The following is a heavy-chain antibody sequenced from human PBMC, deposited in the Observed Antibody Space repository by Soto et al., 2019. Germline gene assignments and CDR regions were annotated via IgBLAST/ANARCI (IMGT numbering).Heavy chain of an antibody. CDR3: ARGISTTRYYYYYGMDV. CDR1: RYAFTSYG. Sequence: GASVKGSCRASRYAFTSYGSRWVRQAPEQGREWMGWISAYNGNTNYAQKRQDRVTMTSDTSTSTVHMELSSLRSEDTAVYYCARGISTTRYYYYYGMDVWGQGTTVTVSS. D-gene: IGHD2-2*01. J-gene: IGHJ6*02. V-gene: IGHV1-18*01. CDR2: ISAYNGNT.